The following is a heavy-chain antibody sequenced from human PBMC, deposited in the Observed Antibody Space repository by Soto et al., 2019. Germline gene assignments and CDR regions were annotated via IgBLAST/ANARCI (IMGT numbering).Heavy chain of an antibody. CDR2: IIPILGIA. D-gene: IGHD3-22*01. J-gene: IGHJ4*02. V-gene: IGHV1-69*02. CDR1: GGTFSSH. Sequence: QVQLVQSGAEVKKPGSSVKVSCKASGGTFSSHISWVRQAPGQGLEWMGRIIPILGIANYAQKFQGRVTITADKSTSTAYMELSSLRSEDTAVYYCARLLYYDSSGYPVDYWGQGTLVTVSS. CDR3: ARLLYYDSSGYPVDY.